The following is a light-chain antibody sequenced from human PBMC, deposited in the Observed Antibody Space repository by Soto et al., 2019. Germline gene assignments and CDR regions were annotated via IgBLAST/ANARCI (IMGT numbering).Light chain of an antibody. J-gene: IGLJ1*01. CDR1: SSDVGYYNF. V-gene: IGLV2-14*03. CDR3: SSYAGSTAFYV. CDR2: DFI. Sequence: QSALTQPASVSGSPGQSITISCTGTSSDVGYYNFVSWYQQHPGKAPKLIIHDFINRPSGVSNRYSASKSGNTASLTISGLQAEDKADYHCSSYAGSTAFYVFGTGTKLTVL.